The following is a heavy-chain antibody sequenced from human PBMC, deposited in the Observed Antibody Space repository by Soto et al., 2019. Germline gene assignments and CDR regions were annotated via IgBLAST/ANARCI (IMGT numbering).Heavy chain of an antibody. V-gene: IGHV1-69*13. CDR1: GGTFSSYA. CDR2: IIPIFGTA. D-gene: IGHD3-22*01. CDR3: ATHYYDSSGYYYVLDY. Sequence: GASVKVSCKASGGTFSSYAISWVRQAPGQGLEWMGGIIPIFGTANYTQKFQGRVTITADESTSTAYMELSSLRSEDTAVYYCATHYYDSSGYYYVLDYWGQGTLVTVSS. J-gene: IGHJ4*02.